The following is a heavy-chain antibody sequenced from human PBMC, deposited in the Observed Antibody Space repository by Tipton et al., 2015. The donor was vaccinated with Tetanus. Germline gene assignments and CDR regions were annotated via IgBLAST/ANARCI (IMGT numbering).Heavy chain of an antibody. D-gene: IGHD3-9*01. CDR1: GGSISSYY. CDR3: ARGEGVFLTGSPYFDY. V-gene: IGHV4-4*07. Sequence: LRLSCTVSGGSISSYYWSWIRQPAGKGLEWIGRIYTSGSTNYNPSLKSRVTMSVDTSKNQFSLKLSSVTAADTAVYYCARGEGVFLTGSPYFDYWGQGTLVTVSS. CDR2: IYTSGST. J-gene: IGHJ4*02.